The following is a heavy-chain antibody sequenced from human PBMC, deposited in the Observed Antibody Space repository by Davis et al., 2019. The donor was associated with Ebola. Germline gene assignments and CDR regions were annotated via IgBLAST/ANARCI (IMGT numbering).Heavy chain of an antibody. D-gene: IGHD4-17*01. J-gene: IGHJ4*02. CDR3: ARDSPMTTVTYDFDY. CDR2: FDPEDGET. CDR1: EFTLNELA. V-gene: IGHV1-24*01. Sequence: AASVKVSCKVSEFTLNELAMHWVRQAPGKGLEWMGGFDPEDGETHYAQKFQGRVTMTEDTSTDTAYMELSSLRSEDTAVYYCARDSPMTTVTYDFDYWGQGTLVTVSS.